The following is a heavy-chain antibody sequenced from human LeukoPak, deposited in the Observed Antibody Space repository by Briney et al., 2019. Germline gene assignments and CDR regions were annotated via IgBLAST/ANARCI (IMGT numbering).Heavy chain of an antibody. V-gene: IGHV3-23*01. Sequence: PGGSLRLSCAASGFTFSSYAMSWVRQAPGKGLXXXXXXXXSGGSTYYADSVKGRFTISRDNSKNTLYLQMNSLRAEDTAVYYCAKREGYCSSTSCYEHMDVWGKGTTVTVSS. J-gene: IGHJ6*03. CDR1: GFTFSSYA. CDR2: XXXSGGST. D-gene: IGHD2-2*01. CDR3: AKREGYCSSTSCYEHMDV.